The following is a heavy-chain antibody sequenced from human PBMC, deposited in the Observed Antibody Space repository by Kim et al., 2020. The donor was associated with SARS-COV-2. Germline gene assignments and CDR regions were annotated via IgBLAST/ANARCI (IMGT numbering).Heavy chain of an antibody. V-gene: IGHV4-31*03. Sequence: SETLSLTCTVSGGSISSGGYYWIWLRQHPGKDLVWIGYIYYSGSTYYNLTRKSRVTISVDTSKNPLTLMLSSVTAADTAVYSCARGFWGRQYFD. J-gene: IGHJ4*01. CDR3: ARGFWGRQYFD. D-gene: IGHD3-16*01. CDR1: GGSISSGGYY. CDR2: IYYSGST.